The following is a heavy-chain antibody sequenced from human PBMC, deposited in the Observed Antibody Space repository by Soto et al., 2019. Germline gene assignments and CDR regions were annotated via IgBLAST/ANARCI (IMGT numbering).Heavy chain of an antibody. CDR1: GGSITSGNL. J-gene: IGHJ5*01. V-gene: IGHV4-4*02. D-gene: IGHD6-13*01. CDR3: ARVRQQPGWTTGWFDS. CDR2: IYHGGST. Sequence: QVQLQESGPGLVKPSGTLSLTCTVSGGSITSGNLWSWVRQPPGEVLEWIGEIYHGGSTNYNPSLKSRITASVDTSRKQFSINLTSVTAADTAVYYCARVRQQPGWTTGWFDSGGQGTLIIVSS.